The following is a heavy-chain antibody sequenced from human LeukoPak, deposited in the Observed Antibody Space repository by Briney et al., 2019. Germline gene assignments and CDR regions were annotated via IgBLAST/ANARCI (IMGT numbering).Heavy chain of an antibody. J-gene: IGHJ4*02. V-gene: IGHV1-18*01. CDR3: ARDTPYYYDSSVVKDY. CDR2: ISAYNGNT. CDR1: GYTLTSYG. D-gene: IGHD3-22*01. Sequence: ASVKVSCKASGYTLTSYGISWVRQAPGQGLEWMGWISAYNGNTNYAQKLQGRVTMTTDTSTSTAYMELTSLRSDDTAVYYCARDTPYYYDSSVVKDYWGQGTLVTVSS.